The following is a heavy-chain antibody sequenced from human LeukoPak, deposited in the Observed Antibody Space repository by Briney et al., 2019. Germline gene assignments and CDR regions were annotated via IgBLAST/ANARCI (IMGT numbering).Heavy chain of an antibody. V-gene: IGHV4-39*07. Sequence: SETLSLTCTVSGGSISSYYWGWIRQPPGKGLEWIGSIYYSGSTYYNPSLKSRVTISVDTSKNQFSLKLSSVTAADTAVYYCAREAVAGRGYFDYWGQGTLVTVSS. CDR3: AREAVAGRGYFDY. D-gene: IGHD6-19*01. J-gene: IGHJ4*02. CDR1: GGSISSYY. CDR2: IYYSGST.